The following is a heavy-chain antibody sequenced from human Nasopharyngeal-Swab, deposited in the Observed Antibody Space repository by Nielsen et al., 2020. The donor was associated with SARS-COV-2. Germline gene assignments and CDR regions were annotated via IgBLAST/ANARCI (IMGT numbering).Heavy chain of an antibody. CDR3: AKDRDSGDDSDDYYHYYGMDV. CDR1: GFTFRSYA. Sequence: GGSLRLSCAASGFTFRSYAISWVRQAPGKGLEWVSVISGSDHTTYYADSVKGRFTISRDNFKNTVNLQMNSLRVEDTAIYYCAKDRDSGDDSDDYYHYYGMDVWGQGTTVTVFS. D-gene: IGHD5-12*01. V-gene: IGHV3-23*01. J-gene: IGHJ6*02. CDR2: ISGSDHTT.